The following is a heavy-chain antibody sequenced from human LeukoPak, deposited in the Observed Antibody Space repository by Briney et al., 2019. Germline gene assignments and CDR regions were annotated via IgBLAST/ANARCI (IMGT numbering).Heavy chain of an antibody. Sequence: GGTLRLSCAASGFTFSSYGMSWVRQAPGKGLEWVSSISGSDGTTYYADSVKGRFTISRDNSKYTLSLQMNSLGAEDTAVYYCAKVDNWKYGHHDFWGQGTLVTVSS. D-gene: IGHD1-1*01. V-gene: IGHV3-23*01. CDR3: AKVDNWKYGHHDF. J-gene: IGHJ4*02. CDR1: GFTFSSYG. CDR2: ISGSDGTT.